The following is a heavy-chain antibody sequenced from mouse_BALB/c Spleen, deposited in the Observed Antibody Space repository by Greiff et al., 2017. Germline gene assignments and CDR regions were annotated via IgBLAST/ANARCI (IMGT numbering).Heavy chain of an antibody. Sequence: EVQLQQSGPELVKPGASVKISCKASGYSFNGYFMNWVKQSHGKSLEWIGRINPYNGDTFYNQKFKGKATLTVDKSSSTAHMELLSLTSEDSAVYYCGRRALLGDYFDYWGQGTTLTVSS. D-gene: IGHD2-1*01. CDR1: GYSFNGYF. CDR2: INPYNGDT. V-gene: IGHV1-37*01. CDR3: GRRALLGDYFDY. J-gene: IGHJ2*01.